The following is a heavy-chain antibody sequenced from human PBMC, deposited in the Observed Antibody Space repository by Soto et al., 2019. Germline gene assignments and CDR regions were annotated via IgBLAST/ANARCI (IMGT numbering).Heavy chain of an antibody. CDR1: GFTFDDYG. CDR3: VKDAGSSGWYKWFDT. V-gene: IGHV3-9*01. Sequence: EVQLVESGGGLVQPGRSLRLSCAASGFTFDDYGMHWVRQAPGKGLECVSSISWNSGRKDYADSVKGRFAISRDNAKNSLSLQMTSLRAEDTALYYCVKDAGSSGWYKWFDTWGHGTLVTVSS. J-gene: IGHJ5*01. D-gene: IGHD6-19*01. CDR2: ISWNSGRK.